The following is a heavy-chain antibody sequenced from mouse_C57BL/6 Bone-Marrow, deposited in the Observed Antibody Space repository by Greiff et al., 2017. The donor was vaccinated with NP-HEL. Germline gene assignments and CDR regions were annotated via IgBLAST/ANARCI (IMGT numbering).Heavy chain of an antibody. Sequence: QVQLQQPGAELVMPGASVKLSCKASGYTFTSYWMHWVKQRPGQGLEWIGEIDPSDSYTNYNQKFKGKSTLTVDKSSSTAYMQLSSLTSEDSAVYYCARDYGSSYYWYFDVWGTGTTVTVSS. CDR3: ARDYGSSYYWYFDV. V-gene: IGHV1-69*01. CDR2: IDPSDSYT. CDR1: GYTFTSYW. J-gene: IGHJ1*03. D-gene: IGHD1-1*01.